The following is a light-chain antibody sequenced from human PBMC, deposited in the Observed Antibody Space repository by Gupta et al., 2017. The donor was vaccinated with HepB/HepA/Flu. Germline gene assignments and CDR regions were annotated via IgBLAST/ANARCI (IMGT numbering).Light chain of an antibody. V-gene: IGLV3-27*01. CDR2: KDS. J-gene: IGLJ1*01. Sequence: SYELTQPSSVSVSPGQQARNTCSGDVLAKKYARWFQQKPGQAHVLVIYKDSERPSGIPERFSGSSSGTTVTLTISGAQVEDEADYYCYSAADNKYVFGTGTKVTVL. CDR1: VLAKKY. CDR3: YSAADNKYV.